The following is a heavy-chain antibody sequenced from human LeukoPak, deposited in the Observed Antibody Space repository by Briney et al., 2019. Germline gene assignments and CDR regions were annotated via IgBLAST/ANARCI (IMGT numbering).Heavy chain of an antibody. CDR2: IWYDGSNK. V-gene: IGHV3-33*01. CDR1: GFTFSSYG. J-gene: IGHJ4*02. D-gene: IGHD3-16*01. CDR3: ARKGDNAFDY. Sequence: GRSLRLSCAASGFTFSSYGMHWVRQAPGKGLGWVAVIWYDGSNKYYADSVKGRFTISRDNSKNTLYLQMNSLRAEDTAVYYCARKGDNAFDYWGQGTLVTVSS.